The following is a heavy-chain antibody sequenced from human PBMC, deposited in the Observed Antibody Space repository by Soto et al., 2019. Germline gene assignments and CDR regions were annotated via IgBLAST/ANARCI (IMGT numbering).Heavy chain of an antibody. J-gene: IGHJ1*01. CDR2: ISSNGDST. CDR3: VKESGSRVAGYFQH. Sequence: PGGSLRLSCSASGFAFTRFAMLWVRQAPGKGLEYVSGISSNGDSTDYADSVRGRLTLSRDNSKNTVFLQMSSLRPEDTAVYYCVKESGSRVAGYFQHWGPGTLVTSPQ. CDR1: GFAFTRFA. V-gene: IGHV3-64D*06. D-gene: IGHD1-26*01.